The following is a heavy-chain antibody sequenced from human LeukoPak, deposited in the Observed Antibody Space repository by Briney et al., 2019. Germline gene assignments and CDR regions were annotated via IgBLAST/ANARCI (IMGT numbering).Heavy chain of an antibody. CDR2: FDTEDGET. D-gene: IGHD3-3*01. CDR1: GGTLTDLS. V-gene: IGHV1-24*01. Sequence: GASVKVSCKVSGGTLTDLSIHWVRQAPGQGLEWMGGFDTEDGETIYSQNFQGRVTVTEDTSTDTAYMSLRSLRSDDTAVYYCARDPTIFRSSLGVGPWYFDLWGRGTLVTVSS. CDR3: ARDPTIFRSSLGVGPWYFDL. J-gene: IGHJ2*01.